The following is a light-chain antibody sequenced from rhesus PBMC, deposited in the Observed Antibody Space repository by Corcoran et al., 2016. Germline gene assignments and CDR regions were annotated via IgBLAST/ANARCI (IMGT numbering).Light chain of an antibody. V-gene: IGKV1-28*03. CDR3: FHHYNYPFT. Sequence: DIQMTQSPPSLSASVGDTVTITCRTSQAINGYLNWLQQKPGKAPKLLIDDASNLHSGVPSRFSGRGSRTDFTLTINNLQPEDFATYYCFHHYNYPFTFGPGTKMDI. J-gene: IGKJ3*01. CDR1: QAINGY. CDR2: DAS.